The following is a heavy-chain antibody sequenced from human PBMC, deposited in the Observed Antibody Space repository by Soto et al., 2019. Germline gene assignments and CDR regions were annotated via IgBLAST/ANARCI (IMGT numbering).Heavy chain of an antibody. D-gene: IGHD2-21*02. CDR3: ARSIVVVTALDY. CDR2: IIPIFGTT. Sequence: GASVKVSCKASGGTFSNYALSWVRQAPGRGLEWMGDIIPIFGTTNNAQKFQGRVTITADEATSTAYMELSSLRSEDTAVYYCARSIVVVTALDYWGQGTLVTVSS. V-gene: IGHV1-69*13. J-gene: IGHJ4*02. CDR1: GGTFSNYA.